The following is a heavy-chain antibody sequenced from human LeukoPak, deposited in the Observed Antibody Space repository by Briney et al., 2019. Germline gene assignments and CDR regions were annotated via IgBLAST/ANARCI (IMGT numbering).Heavy chain of an antibody. Sequence: ASVKVSCKASGYTFTGYYMHWVRQDPGQGLEWMGWINPNSGGTNYAQKFQGRVTMTRDTSISTAYMELSRLRSDDTAVYYCARGYVWGSPTPFDYWGQGTLVTVSS. CDR3: ARGYVWGSPTPFDY. CDR1: GYTFTGYY. V-gene: IGHV1-2*02. D-gene: IGHD3-16*01. CDR2: INPNSGGT. J-gene: IGHJ4*02.